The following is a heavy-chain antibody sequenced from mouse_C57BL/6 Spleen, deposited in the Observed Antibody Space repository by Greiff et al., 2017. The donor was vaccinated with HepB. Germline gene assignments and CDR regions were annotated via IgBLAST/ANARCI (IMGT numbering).Heavy chain of an antibody. D-gene: IGHD1-1*01. J-gene: IGHJ3*01. CDR3: ARLHGRGGFAY. CDR2: INPYNGGT. CDR1: GYTFTDYY. V-gene: IGHV1-19*01. Sequence: EVKLLESGPVLVKPGASVKMSCKASGYTFTDYYMNWVKQSPGKSLEWIGVINPYNGGTSSNQKFKGKATLTVAKSSSTAYMELNSLTSEDYAVYYCARLHGRGGFAYWGQGTLVTVSA.